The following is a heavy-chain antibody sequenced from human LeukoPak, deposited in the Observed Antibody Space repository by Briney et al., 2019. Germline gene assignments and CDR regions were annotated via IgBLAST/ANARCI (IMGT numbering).Heavy chain of an antibody. V-gene: IGHV4-39*01. CDR2: IYYSGST. CDR3: ARRDVVVVAAHYGMDV. J-gene: IGHJ6*02. D-gene: IGHD2-15*01. CDR1: GGSISSSSYY. Sequence: PSETLSLTCTVSGGSISSSSYYWGWIRQPPGKGLEWIGSIYYSGSTYYNPSLKSRVTISVDTSKNQFSLKLSSVTAADTAVYYYARRDVVVVAAHYGMDVWGQGTTVTVSS.